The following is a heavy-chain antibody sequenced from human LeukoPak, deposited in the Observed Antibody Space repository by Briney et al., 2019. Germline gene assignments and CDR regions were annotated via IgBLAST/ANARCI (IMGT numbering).Heavy chain of an antibody. CDR1: GGTFSSYA. V-gene: IGHV1-69*13. J-gene: IGHJ4*02. CDR3: ARVPYLGDSSVHYFDY. Sequence: GASVKVSCKASGGTFSSYAISWVRQAPGQGHEWMGGIIPIFGTANYAQKFQGRVTITADESTSTAYMELSSLRSEDTAVYYCARVPYLGDSSVHYFDYWGQGTLVTVSS. CDR2: IIPIFGTA. D-gene: IGHD3-22*01.